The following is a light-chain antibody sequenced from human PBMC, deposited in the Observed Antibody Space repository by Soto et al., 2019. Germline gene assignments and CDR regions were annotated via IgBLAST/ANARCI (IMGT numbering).Light chain of an antibody. J-gene: IGKJ1*01. CDR1: QSIITD. V-gene: IGKV3-11*01. CDR3: QQRNEWPRT. CDR2: DAS. Sequence: EIVLTQSPATLSLSLGERATLSCRASQSIITDLAWYQQTPGQAPRLLIYDASNRATGIPARFSGSGSGTDFTLTISSLEPEDSAVYYCQQRNEWPRTFGHGTKVEIK.